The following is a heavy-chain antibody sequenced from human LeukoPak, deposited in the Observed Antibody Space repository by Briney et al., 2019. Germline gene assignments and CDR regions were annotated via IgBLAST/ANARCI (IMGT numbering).Heavy chain of an antibody. CDR3: ASGQGSSSWYYFDY. V-gene: IGHV4-34*01. CDR2: INHSGST. CDR1: GGSFSGYY. D-gene: IGHD6-13*01. Sequence: SETLSLTCAVYGGSFSGYYWSWIRQPPGKGLEWIGEINHSGSTNYNPSLESRVTISVDTSKNQFSLKLSSVTAADTAVYYCASGQGSSSWYYFDYWGQGTLVTVSS. J-gene: IGHJ4*02.